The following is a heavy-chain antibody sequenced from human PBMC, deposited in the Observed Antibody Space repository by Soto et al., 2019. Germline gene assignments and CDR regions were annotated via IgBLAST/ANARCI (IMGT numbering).Heavy chain of an antibody. Sequence: ASVKVSCKASGYTFTSYGISWVRQAPGQGLEWMGWISAYNGNTNYAQKLQGRVTMTTDTSTSTAYMELRSLRSDDTAVYYCARDALELLWFGELLYDYYYYGMDVWGQGTTVTVSS. V-gene: IGHV1-18*01. CDR3: ARDALELLWFGELLYDYYYYGMDV. CDR2: ISAYNGNT. D-gene: IGHD3-10*01. J-gene: IGHJ6*02. CDR1: GYTFTSYG.